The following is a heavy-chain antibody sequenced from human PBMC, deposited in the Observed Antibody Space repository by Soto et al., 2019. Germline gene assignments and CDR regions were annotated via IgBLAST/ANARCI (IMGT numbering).Heavy chain of an antibody. Sequence: SETLSLTCTVSGGSISGYYWSWIRQPPGKGLEWIGYIYYSGSTNYNPSLKSRVTISVDTSKNQFSLKLSSVTAADTAAYYCARGDNYYDSSGYYSTWFDPWGQGTLVTVSS. V-gene: IGHV4-59*01. J-gene: IGHJ5*02. CDR2: IYYSGST. D-gene: IGHD3-22*01. CDR1: GGSISGYY. CDR3: ARGDNYYDSSGYYSTWFDP.